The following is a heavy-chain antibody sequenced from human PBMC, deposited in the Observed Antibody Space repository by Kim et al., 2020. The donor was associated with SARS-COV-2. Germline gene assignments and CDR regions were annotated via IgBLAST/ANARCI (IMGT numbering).Heavy chain of an antibody. CDR2: ISSRGGIQ. V-gene: IGHV3-48*03. CDR1: GFTFSSYE. CDR3: ARVRSSGPIYYFDF. J-gene: IGHJ4*02. Sequence: GGSLRLSCEASGFTFSSYEMGWVRQAPGKGLEWVSYISSRGGIQYYRDSVKGRFTISRDNAKSSMYLQVNSLRVEDTATYYCARVRSSGPIYYFDFWGQGTLVTVSS. D-gene: IGHD6-19*01.